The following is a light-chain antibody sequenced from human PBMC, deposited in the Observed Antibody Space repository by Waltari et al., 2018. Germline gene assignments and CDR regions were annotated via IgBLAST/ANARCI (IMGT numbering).Light chain of an antibody. CDR2: WAS. CDR3: QQYYSTPPRT. Sequence: DLVMTQSPDSLAVSLGERATLHCTSSPSVLSSSNNKDYLAWYQQQPGQPPKLLIYWASTRESGVPDRFSGSGSGTDFTLTISSLQAEDVAVYYCQQYYSTPPRTFGQGTKVEIK. J-gene: IGKJ1*01. CDR1: PSVLSSSNNKDY. V-gene: IGKV4-1*01.